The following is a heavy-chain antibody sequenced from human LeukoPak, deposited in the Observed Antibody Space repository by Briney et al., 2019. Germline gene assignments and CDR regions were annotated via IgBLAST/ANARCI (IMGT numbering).Heavy chain of an antibody. D-gene: IGHD3-9*01. CDR1: GGSISSYY. CDR3: ARGDYDILTGYYPPDY. Sequence: SETLSLTCTVSGGSISSYYWSWIRQPPGKGLEWIGYIYYSGSTNYNPSLTSRGTISVDTSKNQFSLKLSSVTAADTAVYYCARGDYDILTGYYPPDYWGQGTLVTVSS. CDR2: IYYSGST. V-gene: IGHV4-59*01. J-gene: IGHJ4*02.